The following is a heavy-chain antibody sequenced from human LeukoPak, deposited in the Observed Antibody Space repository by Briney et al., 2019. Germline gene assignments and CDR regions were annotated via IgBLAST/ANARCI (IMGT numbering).Heavy chain of an antibody. CDR1: AFTFSSYA. J-gene: IGHJ6*04. V-gene: IGHV3-23*01. CDR2: ISNSDGST. CDR3: AELGITMIGGV. Sequence: GGSLRLSCAASAFTFSSYAMSWVRQAPGKGLEWVSTISNSDGSTYYADSVKGRFTISRDNAKNSLYLQMNSLRAEDTAVYYCAELGITMIGGVWGKGTTVTISS. D-gene: IGHD3-10*02.